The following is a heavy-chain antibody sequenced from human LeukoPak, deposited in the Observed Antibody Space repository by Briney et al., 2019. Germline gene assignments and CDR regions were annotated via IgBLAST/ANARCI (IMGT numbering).Heavy chain of an antibody. CDR2: INHSGST. CDR1: GGSFSGYY. Sequence: SETLSLTCAVYGGSFSGYYWSWIRQPPGKGLEWIGEINHSGSTNYNPSLKSRVTISVDTSKNQFSLKLCSVTAADTAVYYCARVLGVVITQYYYYYYGMDVWGQGTTVTVSS. CDR3: ARVLGVVITQYYYYYYGMDV. V-gene: IGHV4-34*01. D-gene: IGHD3-3*01. J-gene: IGHJ6*02.